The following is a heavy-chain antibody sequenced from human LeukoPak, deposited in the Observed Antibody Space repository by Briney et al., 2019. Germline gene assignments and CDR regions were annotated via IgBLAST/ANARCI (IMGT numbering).Heavy chain of an antibody. CDR2: INTGNGNT. V-gene: IGHV1-3*04. CDR3: VRIRKKGLDALAF. D-gene: IGHD1-14*01. Sequence: ASVKVSCKTSGYIFTNYAIHWVRQAPGQNLEWMGWINTGNGNTKYSQKFQDRVIITRDTSASIAYMELSSLRSEDTAVFYCVRIRKKGLDALAFWGQGKMVTVSS. CDR1: GYIFTNYA. J-gene: IGHJ3*01.